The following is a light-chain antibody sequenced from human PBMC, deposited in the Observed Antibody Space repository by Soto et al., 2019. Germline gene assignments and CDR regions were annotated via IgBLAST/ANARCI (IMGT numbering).Light chain of an antibody. J-gene: IGKJ4*02. V-gene: IGKV3-20*01. CDR3: QLSGNSPALT. Sequence: LAPVERATLCCRASQSVSSSYLGWYQQKPGQAPRIIIYGASSRATGIPDRFSGSGSGTDFTLTIRRLEHEDFAVYGGQLSGNSPALTVGGGQKVEI. CDR2: GAS. CDR1: QSVSSSY.